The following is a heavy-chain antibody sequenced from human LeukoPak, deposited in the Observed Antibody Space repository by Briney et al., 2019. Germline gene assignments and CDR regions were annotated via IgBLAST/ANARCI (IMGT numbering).Heavy chain of an antibody. CDR3: ARDRTWDVAFDI. D-gene: IGHD1-26*01. V-gene: IGHV4-39*07. J-gene: IGHJ3*02. CDR1: GGSISSYY. CDR2: IYYSGST. Sequence: SETLSLTCTVSGGSISSYYWGWIRQPPGKGLEWIGSIYYSGSTYYNPSLKSRVTISVDTSKNQFSLQLNSVTPEDTAVYYCARDRTWDVAFDIWGQGTMVTVSS.